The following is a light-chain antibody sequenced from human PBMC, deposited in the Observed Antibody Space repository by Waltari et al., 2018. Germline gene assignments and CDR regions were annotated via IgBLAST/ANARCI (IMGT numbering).Light chain of an antibody. CDR3: QQHYRFPPT. Sequence: DIVMTQSPDSLAVSLGERATINCKSSQSVLYTANNKNYLAWYQQKPGQSPKLLIYLAFTREDWVPDRFSGSGSETDFTLSISRLQAEDFAVYYCQQHYRFPPTFGPGTKLEIK. CDR2: LAF. V-gene: IGKV4-1*01. J-gene: IGKJ2*01. CDR1: QSVLYTANNKNY.